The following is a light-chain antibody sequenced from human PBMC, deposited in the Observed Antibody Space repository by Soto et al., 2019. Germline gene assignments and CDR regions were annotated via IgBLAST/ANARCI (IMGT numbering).Light chain of an antibody. Sequence: AIQLTQSPSSLSASVGDRVTITCRASQGISSYLAWYQQKPGQAPKLLIYGASNLKSGVPSRFSGSRFGTDFTLTISSLQPEDFATFYCQQFNSYPLTFGGGTKVEIK. CDR2: GAS. J-gene: IGKJ4*01. CDR1: QGISSY. CDR3: QQFNSYPLT. V-gene: IGKV1-13*02.